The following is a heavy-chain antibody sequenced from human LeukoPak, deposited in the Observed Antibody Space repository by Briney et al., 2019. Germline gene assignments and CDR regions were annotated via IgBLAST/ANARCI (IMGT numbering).Heavy chain of an antibody. CDR2: IYYSGST. D-gene: IGHD2-2*01. CDR3: ARGGGNFVVVPAATQRRYYYYYYYMDV. Sequence: PSETLSLTCTVSGGSISSYYWSWIRQPPGKGLEWIGYIYYSGSTKYNPSLNSRVTISVDKSKNQFSLTLSSVTAADTAVYYCARGGGNFVVVPAATQRRYYYYYYYMDVWGKGTMVTVSS. J-gene: IGHJ6*03. V-gene: IGHV4-59*01. CDR1: GGSISSYY.